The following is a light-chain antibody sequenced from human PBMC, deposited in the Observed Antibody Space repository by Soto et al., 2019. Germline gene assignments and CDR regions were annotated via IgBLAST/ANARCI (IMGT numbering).Light chain of an antibody. CDR3: QHYKSYPYS. J-gene: IGKJ2*03. Sequence: DIQMTQSPSTLSASVGDRVTITCRASQTISSGLAWYQQKPGKVPKLLIYKASSLESGVPSRFSGSGSGTEFTLTISSVQPDDFATYYCQHYKSYPYSFGQGTNLEIK. CDR1: QTISSG. V-gene: IGKV1-5*03. CDR2: KAS.